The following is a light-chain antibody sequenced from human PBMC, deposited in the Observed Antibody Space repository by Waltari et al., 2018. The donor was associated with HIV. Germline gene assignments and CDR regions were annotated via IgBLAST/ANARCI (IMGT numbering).Light chain of an antibody. CDR1: ELAKQY. CDR3: QSADSSGLYWV. J-gene: IGLJ3*02. Sequence: SYELTQPPSVSVSPGQTASITCGGPELAKQYVYWYQQKAGQAPLVIMSKDKERPPGIPDRFSGSNSGTTVTLTISPVQSEDEAHYYCQSADSSGLYWVFGGGTQLTVL. V-gene: IGLV3-25*03. CDR2: KDK.